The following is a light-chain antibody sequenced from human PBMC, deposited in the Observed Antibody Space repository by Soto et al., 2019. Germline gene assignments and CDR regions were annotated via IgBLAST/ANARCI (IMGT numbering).Light chain of an antibody. Sequence: QSVLTQPPSASGSPGQSVTISCTGTSSDVGAYKYVSWYQQYPGKAPKLLIYDVTERPSGVPDRFSGSKSGNTASLTVSGXXXXXXXXXYCSSHAGSSVVFGVGTKLTVL. CDR3: SSHAGSSVV. CDR2: DVT. V-gene: IGLV2-8*01. J-gene: IGLJ2*01. CDR1: SSDVGAYKY.